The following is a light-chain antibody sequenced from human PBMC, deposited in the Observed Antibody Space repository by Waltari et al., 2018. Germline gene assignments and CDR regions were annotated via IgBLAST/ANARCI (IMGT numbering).Light chain of an antibody. CDR3: QQYNSYSET. J-gene: IGKJ1*01. Sequence: DIQMTQSPSTLSASVGDRVTITCRASQSINNWLAWYQQKPGKAPNLLIYKASSLESGVPSRFSGSGSGTEFTLTMSSLQPDDFATYYCQQYNSYSETFGQGTKVEIK. CDR2: KAS. V-gene: IGKV1-5*03. CDR1: QSINNW.